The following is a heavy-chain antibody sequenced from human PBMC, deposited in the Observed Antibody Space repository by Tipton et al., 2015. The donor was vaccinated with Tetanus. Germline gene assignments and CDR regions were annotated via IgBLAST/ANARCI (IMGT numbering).Heavy chain of an antibody. CDR3: ARDIAIVRARDWYFDV. V-gene: IGHV3-33*01. D-gene: IGHD2/OR15-2a*01. Sequence: SLRLSCAASGFTFRSYGMHWVCQAPGKGLEWVALIWYDRSNKNYADSVKGRFTISRDNSKNTLYLQMNSLSAEDTAVYYCARDIAIVRARDWYFDVWGRGTLVTVSS. CDR2: IWYDRSNK. J-gene: IGHJ2*01. CDR1: GFTFRSYG.